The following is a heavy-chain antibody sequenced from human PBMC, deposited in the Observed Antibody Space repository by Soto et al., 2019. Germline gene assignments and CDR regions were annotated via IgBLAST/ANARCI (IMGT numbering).Heavy chain of an antibody. CDR2: ISGSGGST. V-gene: IGHV3-23*01. CDR3: AKEYYYDSSGYYYVPWFDP. Sequence: GGSLRLSCAASGFTFSSYAMSWVRQAPGKGLEWVSAISGSGGSTYYADSVKGRFTISRDNSKNTPYLQMNSLRAEDTAVYYCAKEYYYDSSGYYYVPWFDPWGQGTLVTVSS. D-gene: IGHD3-22*01. CDR1: GFTFSSYA. J-gene: IGHJ5*02.